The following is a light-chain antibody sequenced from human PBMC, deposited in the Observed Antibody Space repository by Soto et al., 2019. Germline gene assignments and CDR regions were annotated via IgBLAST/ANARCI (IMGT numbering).Light chain of an antibody. CDR2: KAS. CDR1: QSISSW. J-gene: IGKJ1*01. Sequence: DIHMTHSPATLSGSLGDRVTITFRASQSISSWLAWYEQKPAKAPKLLIYKASSLESGVPSRFSGSGSGTEFTLTISSLQPDDFATYYCQQYNSYWTFGQGTKLDIK. CDR3: QQYNSYWT. V-gene: IGKV1-5*03.